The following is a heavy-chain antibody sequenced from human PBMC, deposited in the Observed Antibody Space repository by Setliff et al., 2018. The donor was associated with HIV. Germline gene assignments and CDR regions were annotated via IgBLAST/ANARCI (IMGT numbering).Heavy chain of an antibody. Sequence: SETLSLTCAVSNGSISTIRYYWSWIRQPPGKGLEWIGCIYTSGNTNYDPSLKSRVTISVDTSKNQFSLKLASVTAADTAVYFCARRSDWFDPWGQGTLVTVSS. V-gene: IGHV4-4*09. CDR2: IYTSGNT. CDR1: NGSISTIRYY. CDR3: ARRSDWFDP. J-gene: IGHJ5*02.